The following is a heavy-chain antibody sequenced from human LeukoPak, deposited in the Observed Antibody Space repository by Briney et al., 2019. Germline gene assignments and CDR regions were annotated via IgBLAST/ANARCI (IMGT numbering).Heavy chain of an antibody. CDR2: CYPGDSDA. D-gene: IGHD3-10*01. V-gene: IGHV5-51*01. CDR3: ARIVDYYGSGDLFDY. Sequence: GESLKISCKGSGYSFTSCWIGWVSQMPWESMAWIGICYPGDSDARYSAAFQGQVTILADKYIRTVYLQGSSLKAAHPPLHHCARIVDYYGSGDLFDYWGQGTLVTVSS. J-gene: IGHJ4*02. CDR1: GYSFTSCW.